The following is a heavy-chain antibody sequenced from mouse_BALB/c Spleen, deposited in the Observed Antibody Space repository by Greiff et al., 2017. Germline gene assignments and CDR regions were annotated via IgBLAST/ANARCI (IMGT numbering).Heavy chain of an antibody. Sequence: VQLQQSGAELVKPGASVKLSCTASGFNINDTYMHWVKQRPEQGLEWIGRIDPANGNTKYDPKFQGKATITADTSSNTAYLQLSSLTSEDTAVYNCARGWLPSFDYWGQGTTLTVSA. J-gene: IGHJ2*01. D-gene: IGHD2-3*01. CDR3: ARGWLPSFDY. V-gene: IGHV14-3*02. CDR1: GFNINDTY. CDR2: IDPANGNT.